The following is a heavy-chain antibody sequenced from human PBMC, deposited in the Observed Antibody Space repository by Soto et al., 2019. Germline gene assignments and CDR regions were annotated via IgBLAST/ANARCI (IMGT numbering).Heavy chain of an antibody. V-gene: IGHV3-23*01. Sequence: PGGSLRLSCAASGFTFSSYAMRWVRQAPGKGLEWVSAISGSGDSTYYTDSVKGRFTISRDNSKNTLYLQMNSLRAEDTAVYYCARRGAGTYFDYWGQGTLVTVSS. D-gene: IGHD6-13*01. CDR1: GFTFSSYA. J-gene: IGHJ4*02. CDR2: ISGSGDST. CDR3: ARRGAGTYFDY.